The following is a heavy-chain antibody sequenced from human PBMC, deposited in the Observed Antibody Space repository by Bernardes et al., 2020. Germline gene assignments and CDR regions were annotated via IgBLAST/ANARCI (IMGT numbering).Heavy chain of an antibody. Sequence: SETLSLTCTVSDVSGGSLSSSAYYWNWIRQHPGKGLEWIGHIYYSWSTYYNPTLNSRVTISVDTSKSQFSLKLTSVTTADTAVYYCARESVVNWNYYGMDVWGQGTTVTVYS. J-gene: IGHJ6*02. CDR3: ARESVVNWNYYGMDV. V-gene: IGHV4-31*03. CDR1: GGSLSSSAYY. CDR2: IYYSWST. D-gene: IGHD2-21*01.